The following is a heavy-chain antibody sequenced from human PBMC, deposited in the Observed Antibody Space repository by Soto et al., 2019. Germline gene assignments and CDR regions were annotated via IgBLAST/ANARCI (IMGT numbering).Heavy chain of an antibody. CDR2: ISSGSTYK. D-gene: IGHD3-3*01. CDR3: AKAAFNAISIFAV. Sequence: EVQLVESGGGLVKPGESLKLSCAVSGFTFSSYSMNWVRQAPGKGLEWVSSISSGSTYKHYADTVKGRFTISRDNAKNSLYLQMSGLRAEDTAIYYCAKAAFNAISIFAVWVQGTLVSVSS. V-gene: IGHV3-21*02. J-gene: IGHJ4*02. CDR1: GFTFSSYS.